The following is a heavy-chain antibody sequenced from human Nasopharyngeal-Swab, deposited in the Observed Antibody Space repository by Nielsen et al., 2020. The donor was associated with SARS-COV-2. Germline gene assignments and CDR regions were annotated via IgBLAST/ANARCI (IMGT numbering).Heavy chain of an antibody. D-gene: IGHD6-13*01. V-gene: IGHV3-9*01. CDR3: AAGPPLYSYYFMDV. J-gene: IGHJ6*03. Sequence: GGSLRLSFAASGFTFDDYAMHWVRQAPGKGLEWVSGISWNSGSIGYADSVKGRFTITRDNAKNSLYLQMNSLRAEDTALYYGAAGPPLYSYYFMDVWGKGTTVTVS. CDR2: ISWNSGSI. CDR1: GFTFDDYA.